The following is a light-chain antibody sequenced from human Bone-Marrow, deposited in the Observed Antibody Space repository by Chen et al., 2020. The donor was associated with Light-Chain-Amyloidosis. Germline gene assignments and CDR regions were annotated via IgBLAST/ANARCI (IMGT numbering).Light chain of an antibody. CDR3: MQGTHWPPFT. CDR1: HSRVHSNGNTY. V-gene: IGKV2-30*02. CDR2: QVS. J-gene: IGKJ3*01. Sequence: DVVLAQSPLSLPFTLVQPACISCRSSHSRVHSNGNTYLNWFQQRPGQSPRRLIYQVSNRDSGVPDRFSGSGSDTDFTLKISKVEAEDVEVYYCMQGTHWPPFTFGPGTKVDIK.